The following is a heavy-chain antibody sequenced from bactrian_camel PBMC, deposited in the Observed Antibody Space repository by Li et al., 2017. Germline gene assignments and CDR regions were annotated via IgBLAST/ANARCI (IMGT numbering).Heavy chain of an antibody. CDR2: IHRDGST. Sequence: HVQLVESGGGLVQPGGSLRLSCAASGDTASVACIGWFRQAPGKEREGIATIHRDGSTTTTDSMKGRFTISRDSAKNTVYLQMNSLKSEDTAQYYCAFSTHGRWWRGYNYWGQGTQVTVS. V-gene: IGHV3S53*01. CDR1: GDTASVAC. J-gene: IGHJ4*01. D-gene: IGHD7*01. CDR3: AFSTHGRWWRGYNY.